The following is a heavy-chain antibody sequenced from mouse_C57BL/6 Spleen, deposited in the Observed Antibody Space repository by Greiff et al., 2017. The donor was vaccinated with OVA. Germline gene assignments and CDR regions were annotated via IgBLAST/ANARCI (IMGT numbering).Heavy chain of an antibody. CDR2: IYPGDGDT. CDR1: GYAFSSYW. J-gene: IGHJ4*01. CDR3: ARFYYGSSFDYYAMDY. V-gene: IGHV1-80*01. D-gene: IGHD1-1*01. Sequence: QVQLKESGAELVKPGASVKISCKASGYAFSSYWMNWVKQRPGKGLEWIGQIYPGDGDTNYNGKFKGKATLTADKSSSTAYMQLSSLTSEDSAVYFCARFYYGSSFDYYAMDYWGQGTSVIVSS.